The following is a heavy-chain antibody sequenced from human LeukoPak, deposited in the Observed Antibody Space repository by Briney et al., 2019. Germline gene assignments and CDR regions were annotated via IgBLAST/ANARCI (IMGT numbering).Heavy chain of an antibody. V-gene: IGHV4-59*08. J-gene: IGHJ5*02. CDR2: IYYSGST. CDR3: ARQGGCSSTSCLNNWFDP. CDR1: GGAISSYY. D-gene: IGHD2-2*01. Sequence: KPSEALSLTCTCSGGAISSYYWSWIRQPPGKGLEWIGDIYYSGSTNYNPSLKSRVTISVDTSKNQFSLKLSSVTAADTAVYYCARQGGCSSTSCLNNWFDPWGQGTLVTVFS.